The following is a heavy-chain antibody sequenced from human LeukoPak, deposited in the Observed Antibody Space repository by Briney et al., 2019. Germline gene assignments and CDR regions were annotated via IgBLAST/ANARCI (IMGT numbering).Heavy chain of an antibody. Sequence: GGSLRLSCAASGFTCSGSAMHWVRQASGKGLEWVGRIRDRANTYETAYAASVKGRFTISRDDSKNTAYLQMNSLRAEDTAVYYCAKDHYDSSGYLNVHDAFDIWGQGTMVTVSS. CDR2: IRDRANTYET. CDR3: AKDHYDSSGYLNVHDAFDI. J-gene: IGHJ3*02. CDR1: GFTCSGSA. V-gene: IGHV3-73*01. D-gene: IGHD3-22*01.